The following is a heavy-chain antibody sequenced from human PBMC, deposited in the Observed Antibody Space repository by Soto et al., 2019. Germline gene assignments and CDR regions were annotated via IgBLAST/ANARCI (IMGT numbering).Heavy chain of an antibody. CDR1: GFIFNSYA. CDR2: ISSSGGTT. V-gene: IGHV3-23*01. J-gene: IGHJ4*02. D-gene: IGHD3-10*01. CDR3: AKGIAMVRGVIDY. Sequence: GGSLRLSCAASGFIFNSYAMSWVRQAPGKGLEWVSAISSSGGTTYYADSVKGRFTISRDNSKNTLYPQMSSLRAEDTAVYYCAKGIAMVRGVIDYWGQGTLVTVSS.